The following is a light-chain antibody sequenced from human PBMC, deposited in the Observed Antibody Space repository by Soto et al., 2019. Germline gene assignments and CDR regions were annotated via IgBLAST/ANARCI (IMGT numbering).Light chain of an antibody. Sequence: QSVLTQPASVSGSPGQSITISCTGTSSDVGTYKLVSWYRQHPGKAPKLMIYEGSKRPSGVSNRFSGSKSGNTASLTISGLQAEDEADYYCCSYAGSSTFGVFGGGTKLTVL. J-gene: IGLJ2*01. V-gene: IGLV2-23*03. CDR1: SSDVGTYKL. CDR3: CSYAGSSTFGV. CDR2: EGS.